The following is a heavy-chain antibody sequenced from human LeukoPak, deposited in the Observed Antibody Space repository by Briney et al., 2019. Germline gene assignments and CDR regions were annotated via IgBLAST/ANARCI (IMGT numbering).Heavy chain of an antibody. V-gene: IGHV3-21*01. CDR3: ARVLTPHIVVVTALDY. J-gene: IGHJ4*02. D-gene: IGHD2-21*02. CDR1: GFTFSSYS. Sequence: GGSLRLSCAASGFTFSSYSMNWVRQAPGKGLEWVSSISSSSSYIYYADSVKGRFTISRDNAKNSLYLQMNSLRAEDTAVYYCARVLTPHIVVVTALDYWGQGTLDTVSS. CDR2: ISSSSSYI.